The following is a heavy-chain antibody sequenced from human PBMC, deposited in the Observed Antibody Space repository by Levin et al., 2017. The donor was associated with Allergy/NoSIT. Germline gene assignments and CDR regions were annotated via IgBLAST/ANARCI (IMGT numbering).Heavy chain of an antibody. D-gene: IGHD3-22*01. CDR2: IYWDDDK. CDR1: GFSLSTTGVA. CDR3: AHSTMSSGSYYFDY. Sequence: ASGPTLVKPMQTLTLTCTFSGFSLSTTGVAVGWIRQSPGKALEWLALIYWDDDKRHSPSLRSRLTITKDTSKNQVVLTMTNMDPVDTATYYCAHSTMSSGSYYFDYWGQGTLVTVSS. V-gene: IGHV2-5*02. J-gene: IGHJ4*02.